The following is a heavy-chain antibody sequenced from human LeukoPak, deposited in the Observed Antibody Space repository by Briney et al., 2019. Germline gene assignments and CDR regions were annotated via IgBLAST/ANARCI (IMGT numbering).Heavy chain of an antibody. V-gene: IGHV3-30*02. CDR2: IRFDGTDE. J-gene: IGHJ4*02. Sequence: GGSLRLSCAASGFTFGIYGMHWVRQSPGKGLKWLAFIRFDGTDEYYADSVKGRFTISRDNSKNSLYLQMNSLRAEDTAVYYCARVVGDGYNYRPFDYWGQGTLVTVSS. CDR3: ARVVGDGYNYRPFDY. CDR1: GFTFGIYG. D-gene: IGHD5-24*01.